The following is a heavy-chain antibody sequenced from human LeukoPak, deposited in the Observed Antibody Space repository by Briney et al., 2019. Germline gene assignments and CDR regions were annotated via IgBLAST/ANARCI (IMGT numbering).Heavy chain of an antibody. CDR2: ISGSGSST. J-gene: IGHJ4*02. D-gene: IGHD4-17*01. Sequence: GGSLRLSCAASGFTFSSYAMSWVRQAPGKGLEWVSAISGSGSSTYYADSEKGRFTISRDNSKNTLYLQMNSLSAEDTAVYYCAKGLRSTPNRGFFDSWGQGTLVTVSS. CDR1: GFTFSSYA. V-gene: IGHV3-23*01. CDR3: AKGLRSTPNRGFFDS.